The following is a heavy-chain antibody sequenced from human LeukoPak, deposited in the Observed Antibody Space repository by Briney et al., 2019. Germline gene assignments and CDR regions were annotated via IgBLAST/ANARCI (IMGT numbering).Heavy chain of an antibody. Sequence: GGSLRLSCAASGFTFSNYWMHWVRQAPGRGLVWVSRINSDGNRTNYADFVKGRFTISRDNAKNTLNLQMNSLRAEDTAVYYCARDLGQYYGTSDNWFDPWGQGTLVTVSS. J-gene: IGHJ5*02. CDR1: GFTFSNYW. D-gene: IGHD3-10*01. V-gene: IGHV3-74*01. CDR3: ARDLGQYYGTSDNWFDP. CDR2: INSDGNRT.